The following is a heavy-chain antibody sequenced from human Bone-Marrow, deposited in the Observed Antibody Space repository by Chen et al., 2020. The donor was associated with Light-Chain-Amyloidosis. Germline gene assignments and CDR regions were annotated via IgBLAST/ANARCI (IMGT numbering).Heavy chain of an antibody. Sequence: EVQLVETGGGLIQPGGSLRLSCEASGFIVSDNYITWVRQAPGKGLEWVSVIYSGGITYYADSRNTLYLQMNSLRAEDTAIYYCASTTVTTRHVGAFDIWGQVTKVTVSS. D-gene: IGHD4-17*01. CDR2: IYSGGIT. CDR1: GFIVSDNY. CDR3: ASTTVTTRHVGAFDI. J-gene: IGHJ3*02. V-gene: IGHV3-53*02.